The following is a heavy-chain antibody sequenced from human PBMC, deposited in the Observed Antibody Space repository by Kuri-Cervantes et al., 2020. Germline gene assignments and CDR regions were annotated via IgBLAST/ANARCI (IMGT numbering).Heavy chain of an antibody. J-gene: IGHJ4*02. V-gene: IGHV4-4*07. CDR2: IYTSGST. CDR1: GGSISSYY. Sequence: SETLSLTCTVPGGSISSYYWSWIRQPAGKGLEWIGRIYTSGSTNYNPSLKSRVTISVDTSKNQFSLKLSSVTAADTAVYYCARGSYYGSGSYFDLDYWGQGTLVTVSS. D-gene: IGHD3-10*01. CDR3: ARGSYYGSGSYFDLDY.